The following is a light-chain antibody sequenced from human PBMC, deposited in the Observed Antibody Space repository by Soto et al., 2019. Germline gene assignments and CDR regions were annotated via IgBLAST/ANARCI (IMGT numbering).Light chain of an antibody. CDR1: SRDVGGYNY. J-gene: IGLJ1*01. V-gene: IGLV2-14*01. CDR3: SSYTSSSTPYV. Sequence: QSVLTQPASVSGSPGQSITISCTGTSRDVGGYNYVSWYQQHPGKAPKLMIYDVSNRPSGVSNRFSGSKSGNTASLTISGLQAEDEVDYYCSSYTSSSTPYVFGTGTKVTVL. CDR2: DVS.